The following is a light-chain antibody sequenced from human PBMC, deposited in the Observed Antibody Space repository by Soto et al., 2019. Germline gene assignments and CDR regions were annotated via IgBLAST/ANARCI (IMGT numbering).Light chain of an antibody. CDR3: QQRSSWPLT. CDR2: DAS. V-gene: IGKV3-11*01. Sequence: EIVLTQSPATLSLSPGERATLSCRASQSVGSDLAWYQQKPGQAPRLIIYDASKRATGIPGRFSVIGSGADFTLTITSLEPEDFAFYYCQQRSSWPLTFGQGTRLEVK. CDR1: QSVGSD. J-gene: IGKJ5*01.